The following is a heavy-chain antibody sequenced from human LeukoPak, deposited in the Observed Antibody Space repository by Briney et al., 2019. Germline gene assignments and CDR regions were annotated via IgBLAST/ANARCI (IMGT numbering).Heavy chain of an antibody. CDR2: INPNSGGT. CDR1: GYTFTGYY. D-gene: IGHD6-19*01. V-gene: IGHV1-2*02. J-gene: IGHJ3*02. Sequence: APVKVSCKASGYTFTGYYMHWVRQAPGQGLEWMGWINPNSGGTNYAQKFQGRVTMTRDTSISTAYMELSRLRSDDTAVYYCAAVAGLGNAFDIWGQGTMVTVSS. CDR3: AAVAGLGNAFDI.